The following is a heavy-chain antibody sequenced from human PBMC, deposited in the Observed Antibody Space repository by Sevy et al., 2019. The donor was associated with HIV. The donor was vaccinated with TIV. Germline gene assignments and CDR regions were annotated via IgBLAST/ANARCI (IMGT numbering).Heavy chain of an antibody. Sequence: GGSLRLSCAASGFTFSNAWMSWVRQAPGKGLEWVGRIKSKTDGGTTDYAAPVKGRFTISRDDSKNTLYLQMNSLKTEETAVYYCTPVAQFTAFDIWGQGTMVTVSS. CDR1: GFTFSNAW. CDR2: IKSKTDGGTT. CDR3: TPVAQFTAFDI. J-gene: IGHJ3*02. V-gene: IGHV3-15*01.